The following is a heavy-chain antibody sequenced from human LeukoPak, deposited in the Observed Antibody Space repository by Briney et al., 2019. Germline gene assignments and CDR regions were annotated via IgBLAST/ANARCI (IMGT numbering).Heavy chain of an antibody. CDR1: GFTFSSYA. D-gene: IGHD5-12*01. CDR3: AKGYSGYDGTAYYYYMDV. CDR2: ISGSGGST. V-gene: IGHV3-23*01. Sequence: PGGSLRLSCAASGFTFSSYAMSWVRQAPGKGLEWVSAISGSGGSTYYADSVKGRFTISRDNSKNTLYLQMNSLRAEDTAVYYCAKGYSGYDGTAYYYYMDVWGKGTTVTVSS. J-gene: IGHJ6*03.